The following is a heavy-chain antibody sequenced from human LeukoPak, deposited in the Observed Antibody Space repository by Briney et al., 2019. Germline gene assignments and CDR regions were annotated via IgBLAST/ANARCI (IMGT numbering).Heavy chain of an antibody. Sequence: SETLSLTCTVSEVSITYYYWNWIRQPAGKGLEWIGRLYNSGHTDYNASLKSRVTISLEKSEKQFSLKLTAVTAADTAVYYCAREEKAVGTFDYWGRGILVTVSS. J-gene: IGHJ4*02. CDR1: EVSITYYY. CDR3: AREEKAVGTFDY. CDR2: LYNSGHT. D-gene: IGHD6-19*01. V-gene: IGHV4-4*07.